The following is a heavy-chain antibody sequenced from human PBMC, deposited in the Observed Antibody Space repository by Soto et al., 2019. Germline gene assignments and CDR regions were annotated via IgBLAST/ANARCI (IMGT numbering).Heavy chain of an antibody. V-gene: IGHV4-59*11. J-gene: IGHJ3*02. CDR2: IYHTGST. CDR1: GGSTSSHY. D-gene: IGHD1-26*01. CDR3: ARVKLGAPPHAFDI. Sequence: SETLSLTCTVSGGSTSSHYWSWIRQPPGKGLVWIGDIYHTGSTNYNPSLQSRVTISVDTSKNQFSLKMTSMTAADTAMYYCARVKLGAPPHAFDIWGQETMVTVSS.